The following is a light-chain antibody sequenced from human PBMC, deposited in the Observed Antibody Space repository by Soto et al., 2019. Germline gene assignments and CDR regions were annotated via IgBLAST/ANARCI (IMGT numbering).Light chain of an antibody. CDR3: QQHGAAPIT. CDR2: GAS. CDR1: QTVSRNN. J-gene: IGKJ5*01. V-gene: IGKV3-20*01. Sequence: EIVLTQSPGTLSLSPGERATLSCRASQTVSRNNLVWYQQRPGQPPRLLIYGASSMATGIPDRFSSSGSGTDFGLTISIFEPEDFAVYYCQQHGAAPITFGQGTRRESK.